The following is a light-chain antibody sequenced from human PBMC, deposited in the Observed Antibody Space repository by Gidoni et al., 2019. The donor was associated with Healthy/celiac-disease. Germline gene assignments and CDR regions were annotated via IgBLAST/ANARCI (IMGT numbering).Light chain of an antibody. CDR1: SSKVGGYKY. V-gene: IGLV2-11*01. J-gene: IGLJ2*01. Sequence: QSALTQPRSVSGSPGQSVTISCTGTSSKVGGYKYVSWYQQHPGKAPKLMIYDVSERPSGVPDRVSGSKSGNTASLTISGLQAEDEAAYYCCSYAGSVVFGGGTKLTVL. CDR2: DVS. CDR3: CSYAGSVV.